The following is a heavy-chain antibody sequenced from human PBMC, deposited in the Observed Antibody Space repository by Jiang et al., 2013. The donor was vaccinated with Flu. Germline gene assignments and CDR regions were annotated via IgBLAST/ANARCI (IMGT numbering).Heavy chain of an antibody. V-gene: IGHV3-21*01. D-gene: IGHD1-26*01. CDR2: ISSSSSYI. Sequence: RLSCAASGFTFSSYSMNWVRQAPGKGLEWVSSISSSSSYIYYADSVKGRFTISRDNAKNSLYLQMNSLRAEDTAVYYCARVQESGELPSVGFDYWGQGTLVTVSS. CDR1: GFTFSSYS. CDR3: ARVQESGELPSVGFDY. J-gene: IGHJ4*02.